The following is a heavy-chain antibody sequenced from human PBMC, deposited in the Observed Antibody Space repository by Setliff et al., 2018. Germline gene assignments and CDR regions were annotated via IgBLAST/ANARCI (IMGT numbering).Heavy chain of an antibody. Sequence: PSETLSLTCTVSGGSISSGSYYWSWIRQPAGKGLEWIGHIYTSGSTNYNPSLKSRVTISVDTSKNQFSLKLSSVTAADTAVYYCARVVVVPAANGRGDAFDIWGQGTMVTVSS. J-gene: IGHJ3*02. CDR3: ARVVVVPAANGRGDAFDI. CDR1: GGSISSGSYY. D-gene: IGHD2-2*01. V-gene: IGHV4-61*09. CDR2: IYTSGST.